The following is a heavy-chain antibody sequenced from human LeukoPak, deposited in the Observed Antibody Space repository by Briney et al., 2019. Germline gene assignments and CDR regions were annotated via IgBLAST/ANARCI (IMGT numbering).Heavy chain of an antibody. V-gene: IGHV4-61*02. CDR1: GGSISSANYY. CDR3: ARETDKAMAASVEFDY. J-gene: IGHJ4*02. Sequence: SETLSLTCTVSGGSISSANYYWTWIRQPAGKGLEWIGRMYTSGSTHYNPSLKSRVTISVDTSKNQFSLKLSSVTPEDTAIYYCARETDKAMAASVEFDYWGQGTLVTVSS. D-gene: IGHD5-24*01. CDR2: MYTSGST.